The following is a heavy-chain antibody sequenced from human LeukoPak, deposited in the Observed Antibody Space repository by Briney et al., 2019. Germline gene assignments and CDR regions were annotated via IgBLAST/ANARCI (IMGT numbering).Heavy chain of an antibody. V-gene: IGHV4-4*09. CDR3: ARLYCSSTSCYPLDAFDI. Sequence: PSETLSLTCTVSGGSISSYYWSWIRQPPGKGLEWIGYIYTSGSTNYNPSLKSRGTISVNTSKNQFSLKLMSVTAADTAVYYCARLYCSSTSCYPLDAFDIWGQGTMVTVSS. D-gene: IGHD2-2*01. CDR2: IYTSGST. CDR1: GGSISSYY. J-gene: IGHJ3*02.